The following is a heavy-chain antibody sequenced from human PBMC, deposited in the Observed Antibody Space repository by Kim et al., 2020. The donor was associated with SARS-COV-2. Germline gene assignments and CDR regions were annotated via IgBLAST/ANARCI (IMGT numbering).Heavy chain of an antibody. CDR3: PSQTPGYYDSSGVLVRWFD. CDR2: IIPIFGTA. J-gene: IGHJ5*01. D-gene: IGHD3-22*01. V-gene: IGHV1-69*13. CDR1: GGTYSSYA. Sequence: SVKVSCKSSGGTYSSYAISWVRQAPGQGLEWMGGIIPIFGTANYAQKFQGRVTITADEPTSTAYMELSSLRSEDTAVYYCPSQTPGYYDSSGVLVRWFD.